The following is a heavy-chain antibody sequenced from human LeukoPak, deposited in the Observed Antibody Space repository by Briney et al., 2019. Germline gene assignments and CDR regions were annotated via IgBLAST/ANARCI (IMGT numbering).Heavy chain of an antibody. J-gene: IGHJ4*02. V-gene: IGHV3-48*03. CDR2: ISNIVSTT. CDR1: GFTFSSYE. D-gene: IGHD1-7*01. Sequence: PGGSLRLPCVSSGFTFSSYEMNWVRQAPGKGLEWVSYISNIVSTTYYADTVKGRFTISRDNAKNSVYLQMNSLRAEDTAVYYCARNSFGDYVDYWGQGTLVTVSS. CDR3: ARNSFGDYVDY.